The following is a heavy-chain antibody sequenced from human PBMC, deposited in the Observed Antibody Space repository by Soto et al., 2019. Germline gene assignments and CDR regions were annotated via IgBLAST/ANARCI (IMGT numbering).Heavy chain of an antibody. CDR1: GFTFRRHA. CDR3: ARSRSGAVADSFDS. J-gene: IGHJ4*02. Sequence: QVHVVESGGGVVQPGRSLRLSCAASGFTFRRHAVHWVRQAPGKGLEWVAVISSDGSAKYYLDSVKGRFTSSRDNSKNTVFLQLNSLSYEDTAVYYCARSRSGAVADSFDSWGQGTLVTVST. V-gene: IGHV3-30*04. D-gene: IGHD3-10*01. CDR2: ISSDGSAK.